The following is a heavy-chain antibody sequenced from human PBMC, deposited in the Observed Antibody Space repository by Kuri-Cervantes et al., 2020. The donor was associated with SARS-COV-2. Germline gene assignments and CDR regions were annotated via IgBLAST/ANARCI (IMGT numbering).Heavy chain of an antibody. CDR2: IRYDGSNK. V-gene: IGHV3-30*02. CDR3: AKDTYDSSGVVGFDY. CDR1: GFTFSSYG. D-gene: IGHD3-22*01. Sequence: GESLKISCAASGFTFSSYGMHWVRQAPGKGLEWVAFIRYDGSNKYYADSVKGRFTISRDNSKNTLYLQMNSLRAEDTAVYYCAKDTYDSSGVVGFDYWGQGTLVTVSS. J-gene: IGHJ4*02.